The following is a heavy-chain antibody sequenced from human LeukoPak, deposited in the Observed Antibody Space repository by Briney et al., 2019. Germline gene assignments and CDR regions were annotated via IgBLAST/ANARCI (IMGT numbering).Heavy chain of an antibody. CDR2: ISPNSGDT. D-gene: IGHD3-10*01. J-gene: IGHJ4*02. CDR1: GYTFTSYD. V-gene: IGHV1-2*02. CDR3: ARDRNMVRGVIREPIDF. Sequence: ASVKVSCKASGYTFTSYDINWVRQATGQGLEWMGWISPNSGDTYYAPKFQGRVTMTRDTSISTAYMELSRLRSDDTAVYYCARDRNMVRGVIREPIDFWGQGTLVTVSS.